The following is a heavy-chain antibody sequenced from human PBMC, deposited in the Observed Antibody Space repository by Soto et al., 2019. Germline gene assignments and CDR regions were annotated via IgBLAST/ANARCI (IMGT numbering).Heavy chain of an antibody. Sequence: PGGSLRLSCAASGFTFTRYSMNWVRQAPGKGLEWVSSISSTTNYIYYADSMKGRFTVSRDNAKNPVYLEMNSLSAEDTAVHYCARESEDLTSSFDYWGQGTLVTVSS. CDR1: GFTFTRYS. J-gene: IGHJ4*02. CDR2: ISSTTNYI. CDR3: ARESEDLTSSFDY. V-gene: IGHV3-21*01.